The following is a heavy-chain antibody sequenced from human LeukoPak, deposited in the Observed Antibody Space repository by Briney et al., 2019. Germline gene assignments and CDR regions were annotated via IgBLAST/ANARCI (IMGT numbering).Heavy chain of an antibody. V-gene: IGHV4-34*01. Sequence: SETLSLTCAVYGGSFSGYYWSWIRQPPGKGLEWIGEINHSGSTNYNPSLKSRVTISVDTSKNQFSLKLSSVTAADTAVYYCARDPSLVVPAATPYYGMDVWGQGTTVTVSS. CDR2: INHSGST. J-gene: IGHJ6*02. D-gene: IGHD2-2*02. CDR3: ARDPSLVVPAATPYYGMDV. CDR1: GGSFSGYY.